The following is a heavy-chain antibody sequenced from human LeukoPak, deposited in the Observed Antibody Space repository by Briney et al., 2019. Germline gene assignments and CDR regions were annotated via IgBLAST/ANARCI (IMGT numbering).Heavy chain of an antibody. D-gene: IGHD2-8*01. CDR1: GFTVSSNY. Sequence: GGSLRLSCAASGFTVSSNYMSWVRQAPGKGLEWVSVIYSGGSTYYADSVKGRFTISRDNSKNTLYLQMNSLRAEDTAVYYCASDGREFHYYYMDVWGKGTTVTVSS. V-gene: IGHV3-66*02. CDR3: ASDGREFHYYYMDV. J-gene: IGHJ6*03. CDR2: IYSGGST.